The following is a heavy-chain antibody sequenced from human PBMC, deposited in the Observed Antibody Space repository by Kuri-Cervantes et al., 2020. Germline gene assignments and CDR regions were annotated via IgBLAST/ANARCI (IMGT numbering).Heavy chain of an antibody. J-gene: IGHJ4*02. CDR3: ARAWYDSGHFDY. CDR2: ISGSGGTT. V-gene: IGHV3-23*01. Sequence: WGSLRLSCAASGFTFSNYAMSWVRQAPGKGLEWVSTISGSGGTTYYADSVKGRFTISRDNAKDSLYLQMNSLRAEDTAVYYRARAWYDSGHFDYWGQGTLVTVSS. CDR1: GFTFSNYA. D-gene: IGHD3-16*01.